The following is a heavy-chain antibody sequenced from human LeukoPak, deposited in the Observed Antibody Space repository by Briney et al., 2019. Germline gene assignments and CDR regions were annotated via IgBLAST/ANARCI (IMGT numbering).Heavy chain of an antibody. CDR3: AGALPRIVLTDAIDI. D-gene: IGHD1-26*01. J-gene: IGHJ3*02. CDR2: ISSSSSYI. V-gene: IGHV3-21*01. Sequence: GGSLRLSCAASGFTFSSHGMNWVSQAPGKGLEWVSSISSSSSYIYYADSVKGRFTISRDNAKNSLYLQVNSLRVEDTAVYYCAGALPRIVLTDAIDIWGQGTLVTVSS. CDR1: GFTFSSHG.